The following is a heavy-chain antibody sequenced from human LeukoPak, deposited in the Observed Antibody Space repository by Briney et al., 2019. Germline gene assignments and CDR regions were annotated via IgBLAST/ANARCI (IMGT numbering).Heavy chain of an antibody. V-gene: IGHV1-8*01. D-gene: IGHD1-20*01. CDR1: GYTFTSYD. CDR2: MNPNSGNT. Sequence: ASVKLSCKATGYTFTSYDINWVRQATGQGLEWMGWMNPNSGNTGYAQKFQGRVTMTRNTSISTAYMELSSLRSEDTAVYYCARGGRNWNDAGDYWGQGTLVTVSS. CDR3: ARGGRNWNDAGDY. J-gene: IGHJ4*02.